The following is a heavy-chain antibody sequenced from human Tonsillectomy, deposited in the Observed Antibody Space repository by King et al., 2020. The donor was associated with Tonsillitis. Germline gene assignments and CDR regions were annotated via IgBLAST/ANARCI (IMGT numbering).Heavy chain of an antibody. CDR3: AKDRGDVDPGSYGMDV. V-gene: IGHV3-30*18. CDR1: GFTFSSYG. CDR2: ISYDGSNK. D-gene: IGHD5-18*01. J-gene: IGHJ6*02. Sequence: QLVQSGGGVVQPGGSLRLSCAASGFTFSSYGMHWVRQAPGKGLEWVAVISYDGSNKYYADSVKGRFTISRDNSKNTLYLQMNSLTAEDTAVYYCAKDRGDVDPGSYGMDVWGQGTTVTVSS.